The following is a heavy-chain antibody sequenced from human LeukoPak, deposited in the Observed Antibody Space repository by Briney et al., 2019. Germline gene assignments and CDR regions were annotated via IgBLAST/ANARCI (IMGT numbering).Heavy chain of an antibody. CDR1: GFTFSSYW. CDR2: IKQDGSEK. J-gene: IGHJ3*02. Sequence: GGSLRLSCAASGFTFSSYWMSWVRQAPGKGLEWVSNIKQDGSEKYYVDSVKGRFTISRGNAKNSLYLQMNSLRAEDTAVYYCARDSASMLRFLEWSPNAFDIWGQGTMVTVSS. CDR3: ARDSASMLRFLEWSPNAFDI. V-gene: IGHV3-7*03. D-gene: IGHD3-3*01.